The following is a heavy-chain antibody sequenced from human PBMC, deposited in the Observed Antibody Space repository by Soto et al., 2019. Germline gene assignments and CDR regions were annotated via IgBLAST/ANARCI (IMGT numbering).Heavy chain of an antibody. Sequence: GGSLRLSCAASGFTVSSNYMSWVRQAPGKGLEWVSVIYSGGSTYYADSVKGRFTISRDNSKNTLYLQMNSLRAEDTAVYYCARDSGYGDPDAFDIWGQGTMVTVSS. CDR2: IYSGGST. V-gene: IGHV3-53*01. J-gene: IGHJ3*02. CDR3: ARDSGYGDPDAFDI. D-gene: IGHD4-17*01. CDR1: GFTVSSNY.